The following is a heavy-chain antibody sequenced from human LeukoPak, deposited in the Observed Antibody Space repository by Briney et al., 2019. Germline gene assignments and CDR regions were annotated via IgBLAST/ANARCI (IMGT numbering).Heavy chain of an antibody. CDR3: ARDWAKVPGVC. V-gene: IGHV3-7*05. J-gene: IGHJ4*02. D-gene: IGHD7-27*01. CDR2: VNQDGNDK. CDR1: GFTFTSYW. Sequence: PGGSLRLSCAASGFTFTSYWMSWVRQAPGKGLEWVANVNQDGNDKYYVDSVKGRFTISRDNAKNSVYLQMNNLRADDTAVYYCARDWAKVPGVCWGQGTLVTVSS.